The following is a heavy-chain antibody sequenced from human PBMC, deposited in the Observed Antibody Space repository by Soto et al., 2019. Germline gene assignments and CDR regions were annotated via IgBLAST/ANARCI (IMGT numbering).Heavy chain of an antibody. CDR3: ARDRLIGCSSTSCYRGSLDYYYYYYMDV. J-gene: IGHJ6*03. CDR1: GFTFSSYG. D-gene: IGHD2-2*01. Sequence: GGSLRLSCAASGFTFSSYGMHWVRQAPGKGLEWVAVIWYDGSNKYYADSVKGRFTISRDNSKNTLYLQMNSLRVEDTAVYYCARDRLIGCSSTSCYRGSLDYYYYYYMDVWGKGTTVTVSS. V-gene: IGHV3-33*01. CDR2: IWYDGSNK.